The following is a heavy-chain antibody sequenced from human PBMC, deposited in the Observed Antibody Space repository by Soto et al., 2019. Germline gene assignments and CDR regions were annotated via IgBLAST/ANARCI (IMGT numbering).Heavy chain of an antibody. CDR1: GGSVSSESHY. J-gene: IGHJ6*02. CDR2: IYYTGST. Sequence: SETLSLTCTVSGGSVSSESHYWSWIRQTPGKGLEWIGYIYYTGSTNYNPSLKGRVTMSVDTSRDQVSLRLRSVTRADTAAYYCARDQYDFRNGSYYYAMEVWGRGTKVTVSS. D-gene: IGHD3-3*01. CDR3: ARDQYDFRNGSYYYAMEV. V-gene: IGHV4-61*01.